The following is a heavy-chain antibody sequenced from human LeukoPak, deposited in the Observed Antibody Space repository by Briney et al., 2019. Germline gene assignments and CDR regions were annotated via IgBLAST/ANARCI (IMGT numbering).Heavy chain of an antibody. D-gene: IGHD4-17*01. V-gene: IGHV3-53*01. CDR3: ATRMVTTWAFDY. CDR1: GFTVSHNY. CDR2: IYSGGST. Sequence: GGSLRLSCAASGFTVSHNYMSWVRQAPGKGLEGVSVIYSGGSTYYADSVKGRFTISRDNSKNTLYLQMNTLRAEDTAVYYCATRMVTTWAFDYWGQGTLVTVSS. J-gene: IGHJ4*02.